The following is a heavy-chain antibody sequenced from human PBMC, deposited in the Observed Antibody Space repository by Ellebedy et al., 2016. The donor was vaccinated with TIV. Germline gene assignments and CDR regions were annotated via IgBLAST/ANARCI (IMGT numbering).Heavy chain of an antibody. D-gene: IGHD3-10*01. CDR1: GFTFTKSA. V-gene: IGHV1-58*01. CDR2: IVVGSGNT. J-gene: IGHJ6*02. CDR3: TAEGSGYGSGSYLYGMDV. Sequence: AASVKVSCKASGFTFTKSAVQWVRQARGQRLEWIGWIVVGSGNTHYAQKFQERVTITRDMSTSTAYMELSRLRSDDTAVYYCTAEGSGYGSGSYLYGMDVWGQGTTVTVSS.